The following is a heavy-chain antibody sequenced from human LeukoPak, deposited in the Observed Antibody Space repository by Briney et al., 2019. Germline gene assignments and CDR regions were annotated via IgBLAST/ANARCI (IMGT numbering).Heavy chain of an antibody. Sequence: SETLSLTCAVYGGSFSGYYWTWIRQPPGKGLEWIGEINHSGSTKYNPSLKSRVTISVDTSKNQFSLKLSSVTAADTAVYYCARGVPEQWLVPYYFDYWGQGTLVTVSS. CDR1: GGSFSGYY. V-gene: IGHV4-34*01. D-gene: IGHD6-19*01. CDR2: INHSGST. J-gene: IGHJ4*02. CDR3: ARGVPEQWLVPYYFDY.